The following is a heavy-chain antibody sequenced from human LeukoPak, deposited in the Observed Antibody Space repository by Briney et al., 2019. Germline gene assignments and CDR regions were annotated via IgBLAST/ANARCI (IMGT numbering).Heavy chain of an antibody. D-gene: IGHD3-10*01. Sequence: GESLKISCKGSGYSFTSYWIGLVRQMPGKGLEWMGIIYPGDSKTRYSPSFQGQVTISADKSISTAYLQWSSLKASDTAMYYCVIDTNNFYGSGSFDYWGQGTLVTVSS. V-gene: IGHV5-51*01. J-gene: IGHJ4*02. CDR3: VIDTNNFYGSGSFDY. CDR2: IYPGDSKT. CDR1: GYSFTSYW.